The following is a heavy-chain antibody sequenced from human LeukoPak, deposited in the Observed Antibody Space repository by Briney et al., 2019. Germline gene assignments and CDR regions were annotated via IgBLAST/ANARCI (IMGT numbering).Heavy chain of an antibody. CDR1: GGSISSSGYY. CDR3: ARPDKRGYSYGYRAFDI. D-gene: IGHD5-18*01. Sequence: SETLSLTCTVSGGSISSSGYYWGWIRQPPGKGLEWIGSMYYSGSTYYNPSLKSRVTISVDTSKNQFSLKLSSVTAADTAVYYCARPDKRGYSYGYRAFDIWGQGTMVTVSS. V-gene: IGHV4-39*07. CDR2: MYYSGST. J-gene: IGHJ3*02.